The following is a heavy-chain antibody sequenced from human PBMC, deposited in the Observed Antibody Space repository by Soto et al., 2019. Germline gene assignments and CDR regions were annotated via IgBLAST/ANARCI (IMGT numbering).Heavy chain of an antibody. Sequence: EVQLVESGGGLVQPGGSLXLSCAXXXFTFSSYSMNWVRQAPGKGLEWVSYISSSSSTIYYADSVKGRFTISRDNAKNSLYLQMNSLRAEDTAVYYCARDGGGRLFGYWGQGTLVTVSS. J-gene: IGHJ4*02. D-gene: IGHD3-10*02. CDR2: ISSSSSTI. V-gene: IGHV3-48*01. CDR1: XFTFSSYS. CDR3: ARDGGGRLFGY.